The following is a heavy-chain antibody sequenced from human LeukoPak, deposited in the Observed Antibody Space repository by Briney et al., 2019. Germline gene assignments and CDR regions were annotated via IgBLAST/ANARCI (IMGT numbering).Heavy chain of an antibody. V-gene: IGHV3-23*01. CDR1: GFSFSSFA. CDR3: ARDPNGDYVGAFEM. J-gene: IGHJ3*02. Sequence: GGSLRLSCTASGFSFSSFAMMWVRQAPGKGLELISAVHSGGGEAFYADSVRGRFTISRDNSRNILFLQMNNLRADDSAVYYCARDPNGDYVGAFEMWGPGTTVTVSS. CDR2: VHSGGGEA. D-gene: IGHD4-17*01.